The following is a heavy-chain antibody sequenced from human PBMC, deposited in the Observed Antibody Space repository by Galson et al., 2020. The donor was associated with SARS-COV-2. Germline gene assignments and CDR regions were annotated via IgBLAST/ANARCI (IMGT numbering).Heavy chain of an antibody. CDR3: VKEEGGLIQLYYYYGMDV. CDR2: ISSNGGST. V-gene: IGHV3-64D*06. D-gene: IGHD5-18*01. J-gene: IGHJ6*02. CDR1: GFTFSSYA. Sequence: GGSLRLSCSASGFTFSSYAMHWVRQAPGKGLEYVSAISSNGGSTYYADSVKGRFTISRDNSKNTLYLQMSSLRAEDTAVYYCVKEEGGLIQLYYYYGMDVWGQGTTVTVSS.